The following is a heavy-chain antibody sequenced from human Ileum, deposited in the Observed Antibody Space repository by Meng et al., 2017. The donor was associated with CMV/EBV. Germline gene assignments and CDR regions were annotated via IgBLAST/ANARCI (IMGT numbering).Heavy chain of an antibody. CDR2: ISAYSGNT. CDR1: GYTFTAYG. CDR3: ARDTTGEYDY. V-gene: IGHV1-18*01. J-gene: IGHJ4*02. Sequence: SCKASGYTFTAYGISWVRQAPGQGIEWRGWISAYSGNTKYAQKFQGRVTMTTDTSTGTVYMELSSLRSDDTAVYYCARDTTGEYDYWGQGTLVTVSS. D-gene: IGHD7-27*01.